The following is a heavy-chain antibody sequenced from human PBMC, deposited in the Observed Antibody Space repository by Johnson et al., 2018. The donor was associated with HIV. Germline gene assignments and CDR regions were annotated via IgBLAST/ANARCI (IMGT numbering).Heavy chain of an antibody. V-gene: IGHV3-30*02. CDR2: IRYDENNA. CDR3: ARAYSGSPKDAFDI. Sequence: QVQLVESGGGLVQPGGSLRLSCAASGFTFSNFGLHWVRQAPGKGLEWVAFIRYDENNAYYADSVKGRFTISRDNSKNTLYLQMSSLRPEDTALYYCARAYSGSPKDAFDIWGQGTMVTVSS. D-gene: IGHD1-26*01. J-gene: IGHJ3*02. CDR1: GFTFSNFG.